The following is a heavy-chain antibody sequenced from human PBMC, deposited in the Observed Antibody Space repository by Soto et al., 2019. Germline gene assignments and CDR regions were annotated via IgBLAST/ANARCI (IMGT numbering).Heavy chain of an antibody. CDR1: GFTFSSYA. V-gene: IGHV3-23*01. D-gene: IGHD2-15*01. Sequence: GGSLRLSCAASGFTFSSYAMSWVRQAPGKGLEWVSAISGSGGSTYYADSVKGRFTISRDNSKNTLYLQMNSLRAEDRAVYYCAKDLSRGYCSGGSCYAPVEEQHWGQGTLVTVSS. J-gene: IGHJ1*01. CDR2: ISGSGGST. CDR3: AKDLSRGYCSGGSCYAPVEEQH.